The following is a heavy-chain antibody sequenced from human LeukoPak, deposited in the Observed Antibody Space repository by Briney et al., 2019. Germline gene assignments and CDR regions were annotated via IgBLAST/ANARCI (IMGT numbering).Heavy chain of an antibody. CDR1: GYTFTSYD. Sequence: GASVKVSCKASGYTFTSYDVNWVRQATGQGLEWMGWINPNSDNTDYAQKFQGRVTFTRNTSINTAYMELTSLRSEDTAVYYCARERSDYYDSSGGLYYFDYWGQGTLVTVSS. CDR3: ARERSDYYDSSGGLYYFDY. J-gene: IGHJ4*02. CDR2: INPNSDNT. V-gene: IGHV1-8*03. D-gene: IGHD3-22*01.